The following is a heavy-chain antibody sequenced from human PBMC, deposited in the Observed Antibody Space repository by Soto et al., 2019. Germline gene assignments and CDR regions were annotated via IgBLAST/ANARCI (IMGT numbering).Heavy chain of an antibody. J-gene: IGHJ6*02. CDR2: IYPGDSDT. V-gene: IGHV5-51*01. CDR1: GYSFTSYW. CDR3: ASHEAARQGYYYGMDV. Sequence: GESLKISCKGSGYSFTSYWIGWVRQMPGKGLEWMGIIYPGDSDTRYSPSFQGQVTISADKSISTAYLQWSSLKASDTAMYYCASHEAARQGYYYGMDVWGQGTTVTVSS. D-gene: IGHD6-6*01.